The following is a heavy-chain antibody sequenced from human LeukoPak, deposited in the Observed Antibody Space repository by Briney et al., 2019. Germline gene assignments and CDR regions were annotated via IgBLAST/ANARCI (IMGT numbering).Heavy chain of an antibody. CDR1: GFTFNNYA. J-gene: IGHJ4*02. Sequence: PGRSLRLSCAASGFTFNNYAMSWVRQAPGKGLEWVSGISGSGSNTYYADSVKGRFTISRDNSKNTLYLQMNSLRAEDTAIYYCAKESGDDFDYWGQGTLVTVSS. D-gene: IGHD5-24*01. CDR2: ISGSGSNT. CDR3: AKESGDDFDY. V-gene: IGHV3-23*01.